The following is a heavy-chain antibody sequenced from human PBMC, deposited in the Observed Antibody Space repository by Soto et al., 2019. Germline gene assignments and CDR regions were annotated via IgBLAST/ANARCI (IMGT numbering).Heavy chain of an antibody. CDR2: ISLYSDGT. Sequence: QVQLVQSGGEVKRPGASVTVSCKTSGYTFSNYGITWVRQAPGQPLEWLGWISLYSDGTNYAQKFQGRVSMTTDTSTTTAYMELRSLRSDDTAVYYCARVVPGAEAWCGPWGQGTLVTVSS. CDR1: GYTFSNYG. CDR3: ARVVPGAEAWCGP. V-gene: IGHV1-18*01. D-gene: IGHD2-2*01. J-gene: IGHJ5*02.